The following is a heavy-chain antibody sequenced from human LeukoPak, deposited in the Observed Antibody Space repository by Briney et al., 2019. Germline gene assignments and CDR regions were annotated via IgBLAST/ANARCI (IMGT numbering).Heavy chain of an antibody. CDR2: IYTSGST. CDR1: GGSISSGNYY. V-gene: IGHV4-61*02. CDR3: AREGDYYDTSGTLDY. D-gene: IGHD3-22*01. Sequence: PSETLSLTCTVSGGSISSGNYYWSWIRKPAGKGLEWIGRIYTSGSTNYNPSLKSRVTISVDTSKNQFSLKLSSVTAADTAVYYCAREGDYYDTSGTLDYWGQGTLVTVSS. J-gene: IGHJ4*02.